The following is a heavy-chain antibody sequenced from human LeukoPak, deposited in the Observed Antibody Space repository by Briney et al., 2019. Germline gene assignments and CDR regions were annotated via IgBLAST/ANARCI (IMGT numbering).Heavy chain of an antibody. D-gene: IGHD3-22*01. Sequence: GGSLRLSCAASGFTFSSYSMNWVRQAPGKGLEWVSSISSSSSYIYYADSVKGRFTISRDNAKNSLYLQMNSLRAEDTAVYYCARDTYYYDSSGYMDVWGQGTTVTVSS. CDR1: GFTFSSYS. J-gene: IGHJ6*02. V-gene: IGHV3-21*01. CDR3: ARDTYYYDSSGYMDV. CDR2: ISSSSSYI.